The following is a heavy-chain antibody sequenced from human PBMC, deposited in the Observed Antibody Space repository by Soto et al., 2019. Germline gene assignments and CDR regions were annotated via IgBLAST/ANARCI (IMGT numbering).Heavy chain of an antibody. Sequence: GGSLRLSCAASGFTFSSYAMSWVRQAPGKGLEWVSAISGSGGSTYYADSVKGRFTISRDNSKNTLYLQMNSLRAEDTAVYYCAKDQGDYSPPPEYAFDIWGQGTMVTVSS. D-gene: IGHD4-4*01. CDR1: GFTFSSYA. V-gene: IGHV3-23*01. CDR2: ISGSGGST. J-gene: IGHJ3*02. CDR3: AKDQGDYSPPPEYAFDI.